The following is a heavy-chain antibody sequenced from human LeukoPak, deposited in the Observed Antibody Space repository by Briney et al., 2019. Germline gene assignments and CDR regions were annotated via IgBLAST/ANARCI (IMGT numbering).Heavy chain of an antibody. CDR1: GGSISSSSYY. J-gene: IGHJ4*02. Sequence: SETLSLACTVSGGSISSSSYYWGWIRQPPGKGLEWIGSIYYSGSTYYNPSLKSRVTISVDTSKNQFSLKLSSVTAADTAIYYCARDRADSGGNGFYSWGQGILVTVSS. D-gene: IGHD4-23*01. CDR2: IYYSGST. CDR3: ARDRADSGGNGFYS. V-gene: IGHV4-39*07.